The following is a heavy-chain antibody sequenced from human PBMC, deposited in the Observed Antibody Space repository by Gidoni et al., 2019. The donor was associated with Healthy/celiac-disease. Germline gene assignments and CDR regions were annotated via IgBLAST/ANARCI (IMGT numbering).Heavy chain of an antibody. CDR1: GGSFSGYY. Sequence: QVQLQQWGAGLLKPSETLSLTCAVYGGSFSGYYWSWIRQPPGKGLEWIGEINHSGSTNYNPSLKSRVTISVDTSKNQFSLKLSSVTAADTAVYYCARGFWSGIYYYYYGMDVWGQGTTVTVSS. J-gene: IGHJ6*02. D-gene: IGHD3-3*01. CDR2: INHSGST. V-gene: IGHV4-34*01. CDR3: ARGFWSGIYYYYYGMDV.